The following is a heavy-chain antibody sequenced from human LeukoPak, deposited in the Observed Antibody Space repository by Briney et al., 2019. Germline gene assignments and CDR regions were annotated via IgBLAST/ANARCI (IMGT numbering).Heavy chain of an antibody. D-gene: IGHD6-19*01. CDR3: ASSGIAVAGTRYFDY. CDR1: GFTFSSYW. CDR2: INSDGSST. V-gene: IGHV3-74*01. Sequence: GGSLRLSCAASGFTFSSYWVHWVRQAPGKGLVWVSRINSDGSSTSYADSVKGRFTISRDNAKNTLYLQMNSLRAEDTAVYYCASSGIAVAGTRYFDYWGQGTLVTVSS. J-gene: IGHJ4*02.